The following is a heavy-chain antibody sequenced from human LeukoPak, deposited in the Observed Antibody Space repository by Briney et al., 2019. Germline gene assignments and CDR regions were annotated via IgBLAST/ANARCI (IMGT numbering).Heavy chain of an antibody. V-gene: IGHV3-23*01. CDR3: ATHTSQGSSSWYHEAD. D-gene: IGHD6-13*01. J-gene: IGHJ4*02. CDR1: GFTFSSYS. Sequence: TGGSLRLSCAASGFTFSSYSMSWVRQAPGKGLEWVSAISGTGGSTYYADSVKGRFTISRDNSKNTLYLQMNSLRAEDTAVYYCATHTSQGSSSWYHEADWGQGTLVTVSS. CDR2: ISGTGGST.